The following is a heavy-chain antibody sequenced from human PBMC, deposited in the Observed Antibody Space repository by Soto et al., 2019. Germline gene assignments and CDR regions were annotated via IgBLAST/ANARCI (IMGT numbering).Heavy chain of an antibody. D-gene: IGHD3-10*01. CDR3: AKGLWFGELSFGYY. CDR2: ISGNGGST. Sequence: GGSLRLSCAASGFTFSSYAMSWVRQAPGKGLEWVSAISGNGGSTYYADSVKGRFTISRDNSKNTLYLQMNSLRAEDTAVYYCAKGLWFGELSFGYYWGQGTLVTVSS. V-gene: IGHV3-23*01. J-gene: IGHJ4*02. CDR1: GFTFSSYA.